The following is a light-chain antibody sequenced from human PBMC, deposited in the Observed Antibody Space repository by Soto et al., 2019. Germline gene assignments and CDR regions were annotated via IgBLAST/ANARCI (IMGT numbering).Light chain of an antibody. CDR1: QSVSSN. CDR2: GAS. J-gene: IGKJ1*01. V-gene: IGKV3-15*01. CDR3: QQYNNWPWT. Sequence: EIVMTQSPATLSVSPGERGTLSCRASQSVSSNLALYQQKPGQAPRLLIYGASTRATGIPARFSGSRSGTEFTLTISSLQSEDFAVYYCQQYNNWPWTFGQGTKVEIK.